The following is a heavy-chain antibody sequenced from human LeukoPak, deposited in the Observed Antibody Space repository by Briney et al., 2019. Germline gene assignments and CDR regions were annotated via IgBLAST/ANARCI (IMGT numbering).Heavy chain of an antibody. D-gene: IGHD2-15*01. CDR1: GGSISSYY. V-gene: IGHV4-59*08. CDR3: ARRRSGGRDFDY. CDR2: IYYSGST. J-gene: IGHJ4*02. Sequence: SETLSLTCTVSGGSISSYYWSWIRQPPGKGLEWIGYIYYSGSTNYNPSLKSRVTILVDTSKNQFSLNLSSVTAADTAVYYCARRRSGGRDFDYWGRGTLVTVSS.